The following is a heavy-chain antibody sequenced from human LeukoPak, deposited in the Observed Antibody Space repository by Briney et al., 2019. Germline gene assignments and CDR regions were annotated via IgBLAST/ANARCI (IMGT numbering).Heavy chain of an antibody. V-gene: IGHV3-23*01. D-gene: IGHD4-11*01. J-gene: IGHJ6*02. CDR3: AKDPFYSNYAGMDV. Sequence: GGSLRLSCAASGFTFSSFAMTWVRQAPGKGLEWVSGISGSGDSTYYADSADSVKGRFTISRENSKNTLYLQMNSLRAEDTAVYYCAKDPFYSNYAGMDVWGQGTTVTVSS. CDR2: ISGSGDST. CDR1: GFTFSSFA.